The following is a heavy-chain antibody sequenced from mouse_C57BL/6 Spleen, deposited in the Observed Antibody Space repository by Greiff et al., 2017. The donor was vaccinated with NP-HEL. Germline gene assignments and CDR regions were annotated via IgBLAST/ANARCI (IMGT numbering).Heavy chain of an antibody. D-gene: IGHD1-1*01. CDR1: GYAFTNYL. Sequence: VQLQQSGAELVRPGTSVKVSCKASGYAFTNYLIEWVKQRPGQGLEWIGVINPGSGGTNYNEKFKGKATLTADKSSSTAYMQLSSLTSEDSAVYFCARLSSLYAMDYWGQGTSVTVSS. J-gene: IGHJ4*01. CDR3: ARLSSLYAMDY. CDR2: INPGSGGT. V-gene: IGHV1-54*01.